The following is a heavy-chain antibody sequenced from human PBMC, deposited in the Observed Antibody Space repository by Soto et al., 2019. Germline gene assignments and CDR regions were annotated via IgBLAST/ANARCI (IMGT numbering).Heavy chain of an antibody. J-gene: IGHJ6*02. CDR2: IYYSGST. V-gene: IGHV4-39*01. Sequence: SETLSLTCTVSGGSISSSSYYWGWIRQPPGKGLEWIGSIYYSGSTYYNPSLKSRVTISVDTSKNQFSLKLSSVTAADTAVYYCARRYCTNGVCSPYYYYGMDVWGQGTTVNVSS. D-gene: IGHD2-8*01. CDR1: GGSISSSSYY. CDR3: ARRYCTNGVCSPYYYYGMDV.